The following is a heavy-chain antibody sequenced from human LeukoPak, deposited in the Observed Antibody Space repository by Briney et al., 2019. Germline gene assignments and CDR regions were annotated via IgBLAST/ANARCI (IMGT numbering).Heavy chain of an antibody. Sequence: GGSLRLSCAASGFTFSSYAMSWVRQAPGKGLESVSAISGSGGSTYYAVSVKGRFTISRDNSKNTLYLQMNSLRAEDTAVYYCAKDLEGVTSHFDYWGQGTLVTVSS. CDR2: ISGSGGST. J-gene: IGHJ4*02. CDR3: AKDLEGVTSHFDY. CDR1: GFTFSSYA. D-gene: IGHD3-10*01. V-gene: IGHV3-23*01.